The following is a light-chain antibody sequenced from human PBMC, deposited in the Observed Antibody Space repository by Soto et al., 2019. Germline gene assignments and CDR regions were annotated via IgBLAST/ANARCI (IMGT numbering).Light chain of an antibody. CDR2: GNS. Sequence: QSALTQPPSVSGAPGQRVTISCNGSSSNIGAGYDVHWYQQLPGTAPKLLIYGNSNRPSGVPDRFSGSKSGTSASLAITGLQAEDEADYYCQSYDSSLSGSQVFGGGTKLTVL. J-gene: IGLJ3*02. CDR1: SSNIGAGYD. CDR3: QSYDSSLSGSQV. V-gene: IGLV1-40*01.